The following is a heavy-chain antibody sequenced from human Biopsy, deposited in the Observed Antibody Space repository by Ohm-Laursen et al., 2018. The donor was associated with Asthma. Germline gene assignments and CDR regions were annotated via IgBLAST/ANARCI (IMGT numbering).Heavy chain of an antibody. J-gene: IGHJ4*02. CDR1: GGSISSGGYS. V-gene: IGHV4-30-2*01. CDR2: IYHSGST. D-gene: IGHD5-24*01. CDR3: ARVKDGYNFDY. Sequence: TLSLTCAVSGGSISSGGYSWGWIRQPPGKGLEWIGYIYHSGSTYYNPSLKSRVTISVDRSKNQFSLKLSSVTAVDTAVYYCARVKDGYNFDYWGQGTLVTVSS.